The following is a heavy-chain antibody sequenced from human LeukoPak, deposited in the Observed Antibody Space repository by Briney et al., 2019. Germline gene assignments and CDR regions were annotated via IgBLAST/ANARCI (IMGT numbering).Heavy chain of an antibody. Sequence: GASVKVSCKASGGTFSSYAIGWVRQAPGQGLEWMGRIIPTFGIANYAQKFQGRVTITADKSTSTAYMELSSLRSEDTAVYYCARSQFHYYDSSGYTPLPLWYWGQGTLVTVSS. CDR2: IIPTFGIA. J-gene: IGHJ4*02. CDR1: GGTFSSYA. D-gene: IGHD3-22*01. CDR3: ARSQFHYYDSSGYTPLPLWY. V-gene: IGHV1-69*04.